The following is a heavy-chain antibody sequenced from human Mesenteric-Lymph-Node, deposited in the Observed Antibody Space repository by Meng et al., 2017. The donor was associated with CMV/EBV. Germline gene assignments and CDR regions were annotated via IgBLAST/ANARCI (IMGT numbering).Heavy chain of an antibody. CDR2: MNPNSGNT. Sequence: KAAGYTFTSDDSNWVRQATGQGLEWMGWMNPNSGNTGYAQKFQGRVTMTRNTSISTAYMELSSLRSEDTAVYYCARGLRIAAAAPGYWGQGTLVTVSS. J-gene: IGHJ4*02. CDR1: GYTFTSDD. D-gene: IGHD6-13*01. V-gene: IGHV1-8*01. CDR3: ARGLRIAAAAPGY.